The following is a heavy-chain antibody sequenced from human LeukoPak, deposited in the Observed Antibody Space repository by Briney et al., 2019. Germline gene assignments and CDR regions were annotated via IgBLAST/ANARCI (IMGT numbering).Heavy chain of an antibody. J-gene: IGHJ4*02. V-gene: IGHV4-30-4*08. Sequence: SQTLSLTCTVSGGSISSGDYYWSWIRQPPGKGLEGIGYIYYSGNTYYTPSLKSRVTISVDTSTNQFSLQLSSVTAADTAVYYCARGTYYDILTGSSWYFDYWGQGTLVTVSS. CDR1: GGSISSGDYY. CDR2: IYYSGNT. CDR3: ARGTYYDILTGSSWYFDY. D-gene: IGHD3-9*01.